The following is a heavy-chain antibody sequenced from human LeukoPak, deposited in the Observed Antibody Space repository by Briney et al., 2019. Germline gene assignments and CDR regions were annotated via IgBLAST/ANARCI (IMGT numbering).Heavy chain of an antibody. D-gene: IGHD2-15*01. Sequence: GDSLRLSCAAAGFTFSSYGVSWVRQAPGKGLEWVSAISDSGGSTYYADSVKGRFTISRDNSKNTLYLQMNSLRAEDTAVYYCAKETCSGYSCYIFDYWGQGTLVTVSS. J-gene: IGHJ4*02. CDR2: ISDSGGST. CDR3: AKETCSGYSCYIFDY. V-gene: IGHV3-23*01. CDR1: GFTFSSYG.